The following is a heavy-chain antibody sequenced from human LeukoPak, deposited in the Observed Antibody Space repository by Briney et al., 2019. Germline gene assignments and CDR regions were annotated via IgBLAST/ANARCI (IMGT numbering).Heavy chain of an antibody. Sequence: VGSLRLSCAASGFTFSHYWMVWVRQTPEKGLVWVSHIVSDGSGTSYADSVKGRFTISRDNSKNTVSLQMNSLRADDTAVYYCAKVDSSTWFRNAFNLWGQGTMVIVSS. CDR1: GFTFSHYW. CDR3: AKVDSSTWFRNAFNL. J-gene: IGHJ3*01. V-gene: IGHV3-74*01. D-gene: IGHD6-13*01. CDR2: IVSDGSGT.